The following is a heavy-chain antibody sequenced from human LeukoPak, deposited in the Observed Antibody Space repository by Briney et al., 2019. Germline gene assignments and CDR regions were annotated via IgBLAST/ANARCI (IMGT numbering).Heavy chain of an antibody. Sequence: PGGSLRLSCAASGFTFSSYSMNWVRQAPGKGLEWVSSISSSSSYIYYADSVKGRFTISRGNAKNSLYLQMNSLRAEDTAVYYCARAAKDAFDIWGQGTMVTVSS. V-gene: IGHV3-21*01. CDR3: ARAAKDAFDI. CDR1: GFTFSSYS. CDR2: ISSSSSYI. J-gene: IGHJ3*02.